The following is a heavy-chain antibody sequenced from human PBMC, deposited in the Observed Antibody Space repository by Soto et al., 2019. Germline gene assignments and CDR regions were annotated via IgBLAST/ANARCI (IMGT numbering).Heavy chain of an antibody. CDR2: IYPGDSDT. Sequence: GESLKISCKGSGYSFTSYWIGLVRQMPGKGLEWMGIIYPGDSDTRYSPSFQGQVTISADKSTNTAYMELRSLFSEDTAVYYCARGHEYGGNSDAFDIWGQGTVVTVSS. CDR3: ARGHEYGGNSDAFDI. CDR1: GYSFTSYW. D-gene: IGHD4-17*01. J-gene: IGHJ3*02. V-gene: IGHV5-51*01.